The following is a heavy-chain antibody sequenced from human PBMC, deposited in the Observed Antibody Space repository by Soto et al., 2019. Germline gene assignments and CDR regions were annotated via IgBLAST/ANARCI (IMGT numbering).Heavy chain of an antibody. CDR3: ARERGPYYDSSGYYWAASYYYGMDV. J-gene: IGHJ6*02. Sequence: ASVKVSCKASGYTFTGYYMHWVRQAPGQGLEWMGWINPNSGGTNYAQKFQGRVTMTRDTSISTAYMELSRLRSDDTAVYYCARERGPYYDSSGYYWAASYYYGMDVWGQGTTVTVSS. CDR1: GYTFTGYY. V-gene: IGHV1-2*02. CDR2: INPNSGGT. D-gene: IGHD3-22*01.